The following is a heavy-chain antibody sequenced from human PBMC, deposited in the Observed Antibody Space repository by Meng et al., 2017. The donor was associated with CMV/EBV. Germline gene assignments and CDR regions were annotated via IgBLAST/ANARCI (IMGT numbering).Heavy chain of an antibody. D-gene: IGHD5-12*01. J-gene: IGHJ4*02. Sequence: LKISCAASGFTFSDYYMSWIRQAPGKGLEWVSYISSSGSTIYYADSVKGRFTISRDNAKNSLYLQMNSLRAEDTAVYYCARGRRGYSGYDFYDYWGQGTLVTVSS. CDR3: ARGRRGYSGYDFYDY. V-gene: IGHV3-11*01. CDR1: GFTFSDYY. CDR2: ISSSGSTI.